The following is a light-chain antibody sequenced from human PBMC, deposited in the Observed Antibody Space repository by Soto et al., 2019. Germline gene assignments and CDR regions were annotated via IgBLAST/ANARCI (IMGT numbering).Light chain of an antibody. V-gene: IGKV3-15*01. CDR3: QQYNNWPST. CDR1: QSVSSN. J-gene: IGKJ3*01. CDR2: GAS. Sequence: EIVMTQSPATLSLSPGERATLSCWASQSVSSNLAWYQQKPGQAPRLLIYGASTRATGIPARFSGSGSGTEFTLTISSLQSEDCAVYYCQQYNNWPSTFGPGTQVDIK.